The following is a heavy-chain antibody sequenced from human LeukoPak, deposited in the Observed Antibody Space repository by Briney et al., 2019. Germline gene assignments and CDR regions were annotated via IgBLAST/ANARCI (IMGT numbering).Heavy chain of an antibody. CDR1: GFTFSDSW. V-gene: IGHV3-7*01. Sequence: GGSLRLSCGTSGFTFSDSWMSWFRQTPGQGLEWVASIKDDGSDKYYLDSVRGRFTISRDNAEDSLYLQLDDLRAEDTAVFYCSRHLLRGQHFDYSGQGTLVTVSS. D-gene: IGHD6-25*01. CDR3: SRHLLRGQHFDY. J-gene: IGHJ4*02. CDR2: IKDDGSDK.